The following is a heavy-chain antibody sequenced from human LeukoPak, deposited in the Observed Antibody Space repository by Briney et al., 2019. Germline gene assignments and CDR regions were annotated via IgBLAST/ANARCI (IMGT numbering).Heavy chain of an antibody. D-gene: IGHD3-10*01. CDR2: ISYDGSDK. CDR1: GFSFSGYG. Sequence: QPGRSLRLSCEASGFSFSGYGMHWVRQVPDKGLEWVAVISYDGSDKYYADSVKGRFTISRDNSKNTLYLQMNSLRAEDTAVYYCAKDLYTMVRGVFDYWGQGTLVTVSS. V-gene: IGHV3-30*18. J-gene: IGHJ4*02. CDR3: AKDLYTMVRGVFDY.